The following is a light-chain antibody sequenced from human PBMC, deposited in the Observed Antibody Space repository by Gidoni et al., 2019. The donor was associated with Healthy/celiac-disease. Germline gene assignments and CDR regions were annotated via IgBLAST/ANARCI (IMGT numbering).Light chain of an antibody. CDR1: PSVSSY. J-gene: IGKJ4*01. V-gene: IGKV3-11*01. CDR2: GAS. CDR3: QQRSNWPPLT. Sequence: ELVLTQSPATLSLSPGERATLSCRASPSVSSYLAWYQQKPGQAPRLLIYGASNRATGIPARCSGSGSVTDFTLTISSLEPEDFAVYYCQQRSNWPPLTFGGGTKVEIK.